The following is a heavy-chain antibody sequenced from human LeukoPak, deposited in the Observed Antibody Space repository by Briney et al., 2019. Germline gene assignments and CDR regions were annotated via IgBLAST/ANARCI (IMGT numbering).Heavy chain of an antibody. CDR3: ARRYFGVGASPPPWGYYGMDV. V-gene: IGHV1-2*04. Sequence: GASVKVSCKASGYTFTRYYMHWVRQAPGQGLEWMGWINPNSGGTNYAQKFQGWVTMTRDTSLSTAYMELSRLRSDDTAVYYCARRYFGVGASPPPWGYYGMDVWGQGTTVTVSS. J-gene: IGHJ6*02. CDR2: INPNSGGT. CDR1: GYTFTRYY. D-gene: IGHD3-3*01.